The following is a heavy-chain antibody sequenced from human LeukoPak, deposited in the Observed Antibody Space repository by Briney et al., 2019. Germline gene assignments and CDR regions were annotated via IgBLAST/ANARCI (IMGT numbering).Heavy chain of an antibody. CDR3: ARERYYDSRGYIDAFDI. Sequence: ASVEVSCKTSAYSFKTYGISWVRQAPGQALEWMGWISAYNGNTNYAQNLQGRVTMTTDTSTSTAYIELRSLRSDDTAVYYCARERYYDSRGYIDAFDIWGQGTMVTVSS. CDR1: AYSFKTYG. D-gene: IGHD3-22*01. V-gene: IGHV1-18*01. J-gene: IGHJ3*02. CDR2: ISAYNGNT.